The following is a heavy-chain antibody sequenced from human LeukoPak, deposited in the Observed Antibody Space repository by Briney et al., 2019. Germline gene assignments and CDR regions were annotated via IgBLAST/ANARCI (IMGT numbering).Heavy chain of an antibody. CDR1: GYTFTGYY. J-gene: IGHJ4*02. CDR3: ASSGAYGGNGDY. Sequence: SVKVSCRASGYTFTGYYIHWVRQAPGQGLEWMGGIIPIFGTANYAQKFQGRVTITADESTSTAYMELSSLRSEDTAVYYCASSGAYGGNGDYWGQGTLVTVSS. D-gene: IGHD1-1*01. V-gene: IGHV1-69*13. CDR2: IIPIFGTA.